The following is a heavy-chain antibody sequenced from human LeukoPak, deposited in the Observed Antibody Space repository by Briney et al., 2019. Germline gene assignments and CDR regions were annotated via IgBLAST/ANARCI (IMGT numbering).Heavy chain of an antibody. D-gene: IGHD6-19*01. CDR3: ASPPLDSSGNYFDY. CDR1: GYTFTSYG. Sequence: GASVKVSCKASGYTFTSYGISWVRQAPGQGLEWMGWISAYNGNTNYAQKPQGRVTMTTDTSTSTAYMELRSLRSDDTAVYYCASPPLDSSGNYFDYWGQGTLVTVSS. CDR2: ISAYNGNT. J-gene: IGHJ4*02. V-gene: IGHV1-18*01.